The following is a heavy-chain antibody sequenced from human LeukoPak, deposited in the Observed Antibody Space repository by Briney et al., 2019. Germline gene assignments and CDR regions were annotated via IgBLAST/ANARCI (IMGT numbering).Heavy chain of an antibody. CDR2: INPSGGST. CDR1: GYTFTSYY. CDR3: ARALLDRGYAIKGNFDY. V-gene: IGHV1-46*01. Sequence: ASVKVSCKASGYTFTSYYMRWVRQAPGQGLEWMGIINPSGGSTSYAQKFQGRVTMTRDTSTSTVYMELSSLRSEDTAVYYCARALLDRGYAIKGNFDYWGQGTLVTVSS. J-gene: IGHJ4*02. D-gene: IGHD6-25*01.